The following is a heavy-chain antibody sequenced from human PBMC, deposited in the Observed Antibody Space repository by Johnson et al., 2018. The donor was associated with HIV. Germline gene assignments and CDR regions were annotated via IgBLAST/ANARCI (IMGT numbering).Heavy chain of an antibody. CDR3: ARVTHIQLWANDAFDI. D-gene: IGHD5-18*01. V-gene: IGHV3-11*04. J-gene: IGHJ3*02. CDR2: ISSSGSTI. CDR1: GFTFSDYY. Sequence: QVQLVESGGGLVKPGGSLRLSCAASGFTFSDYYMSWIRQAPGKGLEWVSYISSSGSTIYYADSVKGRFTISRDNSKNTLYLQMNSLRAEDTAVYYCARVTHIQLWANDAFDIWGQGTMVTVSS.